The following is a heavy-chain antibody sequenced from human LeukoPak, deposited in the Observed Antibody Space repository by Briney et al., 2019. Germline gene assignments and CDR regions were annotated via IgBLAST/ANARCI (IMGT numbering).Heavy chain of an antibody. CDR2: ISTNGGST. Sequence: GGSLRLSCSASGFTFSSYAMHWVRQAPGKGLEYVSAISTNGGSTYYTDSVKGRFSISRDNSKNTLYLQMNSLRAEDTAVYYCVRTAGRDGGIWGQGTLVTVSS. V-gene: IGHV3-64*04. CDR3: VRTAGRDGGI. J-gene: IGHJ4*02. CDR1: GFTFSSYA. D-gene: IGHD1-26*01.